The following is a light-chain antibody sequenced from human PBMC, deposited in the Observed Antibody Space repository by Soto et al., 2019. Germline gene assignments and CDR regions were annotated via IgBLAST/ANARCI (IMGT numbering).Light chain of an antibody. CDR2: SNH. Sequence: QLVLTQPPSASGAPGQRVTISCSGSSSNIDSNTVHWYQQLPGKAPKLLIYSNHQRPSGVPDRFSGSKSGTSASLAISGLQSDDEADYHCATWDDSLNGWVFGGGTKVTVL. J-gene: IGLJ3*02. CDR1: SSNIDSNT. V-gene: IGLV1-44*01. CDR3: ATWDDSLNGWV.